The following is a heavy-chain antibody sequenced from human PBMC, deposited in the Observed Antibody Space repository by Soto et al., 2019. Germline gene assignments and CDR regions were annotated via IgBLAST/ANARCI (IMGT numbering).Heavy chain of an antibody. V-gene: IGHV4-34*01. CDR2: INHSGST. Sequence: PSETLSLTCAVYGGSFSGYYWSWIRQPPGKGLEWIGEINHSGSTNYNPSLKSRVTISVDTSKNQFSLKLSSVTAADTAVYYCARGLNQGVAGLDWFDPWGQGTLVIVSS. CDR1: GGSFSGYY. D-gene: IGHD6-13*01. CDR3: ARGLNQGVAGLDWFDP. J-gene: IGHJ5*02.